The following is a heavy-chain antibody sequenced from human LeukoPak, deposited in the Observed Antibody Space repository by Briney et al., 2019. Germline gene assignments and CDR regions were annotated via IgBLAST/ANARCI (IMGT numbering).Heavy chain of an antibody. CDR1: GGSFSGYF. Sequence: SETLSLTCAVYGGSFSGYFWSWIRQPPGKGLEWIGDINHSGSTNYNPSLKSRVTISVDTSKNQFSLKLSPVTAADTAVYYCARDVVSIWSGYSHHDAFDIWGQGTMVTVSS. V-gene: IGHV4-34*01. CDR2: INHSGST. J-gene: IGHJ3*02. D-gene: IGHD3-3*01. CDR3: ARDVVSIWSGYSHHDAFDI.